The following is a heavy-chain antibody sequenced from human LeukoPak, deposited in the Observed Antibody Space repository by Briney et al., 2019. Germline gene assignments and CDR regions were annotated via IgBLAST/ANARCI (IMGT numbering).Heavy chain of an antibody. CDR2: ISAYNGNT. V-gene: IGHV1-18*04. CDR3: ARVPYYYDSSGYYYASLWYFQH. Sequence: GASVKVSCKASGYTFTGYYMHWVRQAPGQGLEWMGWISAYNGNTNYAQKLQGRVTMTTDTSTSTAYMELRSLRSDDTAVYYCARVPYYYDSSGYYYASLWYFQHWGQGTLVTVSS. J-gene: IGHJ1*01. D-gene: IGHD3-22*01. CDR1: GYTFTGYY.